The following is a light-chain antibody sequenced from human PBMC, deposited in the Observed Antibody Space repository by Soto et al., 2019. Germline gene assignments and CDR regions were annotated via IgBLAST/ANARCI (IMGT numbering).Light chain of an antibody. CDR2: GAS. J-gene: IGKJ1*01. V-gene: IGKV3-20*01. CDR3: QQYDTSPWT. CDR1: QSVDNSY. Sequence: EIVLTQSPGTLSLSSGERATLSCKTSQSVDNSYLAWYQHKHGQPPRLLIYGASGRATGIPDRFRASGSGTDFTPTITRVDPEDGALYYCQQYDTSPWTFGPGTQVEIK.